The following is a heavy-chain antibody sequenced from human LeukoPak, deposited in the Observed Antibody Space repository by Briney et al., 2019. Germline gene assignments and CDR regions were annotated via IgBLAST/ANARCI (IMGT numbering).Heavy chain of an antibody. D-gene: IGHD3-10*01. J-gene: IGHJ5*02. CDR2: INHSGST. V-gene: IGHV4-34*01. Sequence: PSETLSLTCAVYGGSFSGYYWSWIRQPPGKGLEWIGEINHSGSTNYNPSLKSRVTISVDTSKNQFSLKLSSVTAADTAVYYRARGKVITMVRGVIRRWFDPWGQGTLVTVSS. CDR1: GGSFSGYY. CDR3: ARGKVITMVRGVIRRWFDP.